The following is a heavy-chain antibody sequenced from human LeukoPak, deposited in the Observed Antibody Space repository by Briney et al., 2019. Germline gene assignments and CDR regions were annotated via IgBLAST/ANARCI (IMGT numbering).Heavy chain of an antibody. V-gene: IGHV1-2*02. CDR1: GYTFTGHY. D-gene: IGHD1-1*01. CDR2: INPNSGGT. CDR3: ARGRPGTRPWFDP. Sequence: ASVKVSCKPSGYTFTGHYIHWVRQAPGQGPEWMGWINPNSGGTNYAQKFQGRVTMTRDTSISTAYMELSRLRSDDTAVYYCARGRPGTRPWFDPWGQGTLVTVSS. J-gene: IGHJ5*02.